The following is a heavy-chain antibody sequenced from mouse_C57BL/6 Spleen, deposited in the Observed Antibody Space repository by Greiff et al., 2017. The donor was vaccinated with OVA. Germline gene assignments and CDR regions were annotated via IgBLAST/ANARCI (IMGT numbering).Heavy chain of an antibody. J-gene: IGHJ2*01. D-gene: IGHD1-1*01. CDR2: ISYDGSN. Sequence: DVKLQESGPGLVKPSQSLSLTCSVTGYSITSGYYWNWIRQFPGNKLEWMGYISYDGSNNYNPSLKNRISITRDTSKNQFFLKLKSVTTDDTATYYCARESLYYYGSSCFDYWGQGTTLTVSS. V-gene: IGHV3-6*01. CDR1: GYSITSGYY. CDR3: ARESLYYYGSSCFDY.